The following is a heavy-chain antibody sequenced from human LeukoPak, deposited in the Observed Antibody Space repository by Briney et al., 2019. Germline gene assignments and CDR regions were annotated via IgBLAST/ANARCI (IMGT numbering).Heavy chain of an antibody. Sequence: GESLKISCKGSGYSFTGYWIGWVRQMPGKGLEWMGIIYPGDSDTRYSPSFQGQVTISADKSISTAYLQWSSLKASDTAMYYCARNIPCSGGSCYWAFDYWGQGTLVTVSS. CDR1: GYSFTGYW. V-gene: IGHV5-51*01. D-gene: IGHD2-15*01. J-gene: IGHJ4*02. CDR3: ARNIPCSGGSCYWAFDY. CDR2: IYPGDSDT.